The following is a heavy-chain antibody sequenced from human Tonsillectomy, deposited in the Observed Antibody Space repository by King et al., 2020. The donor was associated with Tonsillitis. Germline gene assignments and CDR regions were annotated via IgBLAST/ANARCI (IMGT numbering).Heavy chain of an antibody. CDR3: AKGLGDNYYDVHPFDI. D-gene: IGHD3-22*01. Sequence: VQLVESGGDWVQPGMSLRLSCAASGFTFDDYAIHWVRQAPGKGLEWVSGISWNGATVGYADSVKGRFTISRDNTKNSVHVQMNNLRDEDTALYYCAKGLGDNYYDVHPFDIWGQGTLVTVSS. CDR2: ISWNGATV. CDR1: GFTFDDYA. V-gene: IGHV3-9*01. J-gene: IGHJ3*02.